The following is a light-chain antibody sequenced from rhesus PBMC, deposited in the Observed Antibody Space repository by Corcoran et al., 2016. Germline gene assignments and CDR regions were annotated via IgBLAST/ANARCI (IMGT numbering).Light chain of an antibody. J-gene: IGKJ1*01. Sequence: DIVMTQTPLSLPITPGEPASISCRSSQSLLQSNGNNYLHWYLQKPGQSPQLLICGGSNRASGVPDRFSGSGSGTDFTLKISKVEGEEVGVYYCAQTTTLPRTFGQGAKVEIE. V-gene: IGKV2-72*01. CDR2: GGS. CDR1: QSLLQSNGNNY. CDR3: AQTTTLPRT.